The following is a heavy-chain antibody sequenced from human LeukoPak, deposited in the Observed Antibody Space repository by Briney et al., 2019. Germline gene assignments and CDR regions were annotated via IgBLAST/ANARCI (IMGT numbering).Heavy chain of an antibody. V-gene: IGHV1-18*01. J-gene: IGHJ4*02. CDR2: IRGDNGNT. CDR1: GYTFSNYG. CDR3: ARGPTGFDY. Sequence: ASVKVSCKASGYTFSNYGISWVRQAPGQGLEWVGWIRGDNGNTNYAQKLQGRVTMTTDTSTSTAYMELRSLRSDDTAVYYCARGPTGFDYWGQGTLVTVSS.